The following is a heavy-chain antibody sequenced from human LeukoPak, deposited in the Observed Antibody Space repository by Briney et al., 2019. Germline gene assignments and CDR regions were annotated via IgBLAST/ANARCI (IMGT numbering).Heavy chain of an antibody. D-gene: IGHD5-18*01. CDR1: GFTFSSYA. V-gene: IGHV3-30-3*01. J-gene: IGHJ3*02. CDR2: ISYDGSNK. Sequence: PGRSLRLPCAASGFTFSSYAMHWVRQAPGKGLEWVAVISYDGSNKYYADSVKGRFTISRDNSKNTPYLQMNSLRAEDTAVYYCARTGEYRYAAGAFYIWGQGTMVTVSS. CDR3: ARTGEYRYAAGAFYI.